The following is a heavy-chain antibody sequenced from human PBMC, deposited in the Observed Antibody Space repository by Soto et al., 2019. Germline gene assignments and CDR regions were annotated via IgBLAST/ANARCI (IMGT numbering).Heavy chain of an antibody. D-gene: IGHD6-19*01. CDR2: IIPIFGTA. V-gene: IGHV1-69*01. CDR1: GGTFSSYA. Sequence: QVQLVQSGAEVKKPGASVNVSCKASGGTFSSYAISWVRQAPGQGLEWMGGIIPIFGTANYAQKFQARVTITADESRSTAYMGLSGLRSEVTDVYYCARVGGYSSGWEWYSDLWGRGTLVTVSS. J-gene: IGHJ2*01. CDR3: ARVGGYSSGWEWYSDL.